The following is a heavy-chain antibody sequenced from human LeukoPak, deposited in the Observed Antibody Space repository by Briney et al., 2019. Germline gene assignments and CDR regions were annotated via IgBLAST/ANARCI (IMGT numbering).Heavy chain of an antibody. D-gene: IGHD3-22*01. CDR1: GFIFSQYS. Sequence: GGSLRLSCAASGFIFSQYSMNWVRQAPGKGLEWVSYISSSSSTIYYADSVKGRFTISRDNAKNSLYLQMNSLRAEDTAVYYCARESYYYDSSGYYYGMDVWGQGTTVTVSS. J-gene: IGHJ6*02. CDR2: ISSSSSTI. CDR3: ARESYYYDSSGYYYGMDV. V-gene: IGHV3-48*01.